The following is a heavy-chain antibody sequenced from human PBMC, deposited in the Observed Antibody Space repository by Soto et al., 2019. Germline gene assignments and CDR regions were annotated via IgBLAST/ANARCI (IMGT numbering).Heavy chain of an antibody. J-gene: IGHJ6*02. CDR2: IIPIFGTA. CDR3: ARARGTGTPYYYYYYGMDV. D-gene: IGHD1-1*01. CDR1: GGTFSSYA. Sequence: SVKVSCKASGGTFSSYAISWVRPAPGQGLEWMGGIIPIFGTANYAQKFQGRVTITADESTSTAYMELSSLRSEDTAVYYCARARGTGTPYYYYYYGMDVWGQGTTVTVSS. V-gene: IGHV1-69*13.